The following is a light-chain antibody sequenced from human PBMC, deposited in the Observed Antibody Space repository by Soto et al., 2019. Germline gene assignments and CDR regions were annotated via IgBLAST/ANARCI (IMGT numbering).Light chain of an antibody. Sequence: QSVLTQPASVSGSPGQSITISCTETSSDVGGYNYVSWYQQHPDKAPKLMIYDVSNRPSGVSNRSSGSKSGNTASLTISGLQAEDEAYYYGSSYTSSSTLGVFGTGTKLTVL. CDR3: SSYTSSSTLGV. CDR2: DVS. CDR1: SSDVGGYNY. J-gene: IGLJ1*01. V-gene: IGLV2-14*01.